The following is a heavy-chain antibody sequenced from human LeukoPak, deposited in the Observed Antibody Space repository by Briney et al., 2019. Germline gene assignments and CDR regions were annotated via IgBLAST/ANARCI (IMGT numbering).Heavy chain of an antibody. CDR2: INHSGST. J-gene: IGHJ1*01. V-gene: IGHV4-34*01. CDR1: GGSFSGYY. D-gene: IGHD3-10*01. Sequence: SEILSLTCAVYGGSFSGYYWSWIRQPPGKGLEWIGEINHSGSTNYNPSLKSRVTISVDTSKNQFSLKLSSVTAADTAVYYCARTYYYGSGSYRLPRGYLQHWGKGTLVSVSS. CDR3: ARTYYYGSGSYRLPRGYLQH.